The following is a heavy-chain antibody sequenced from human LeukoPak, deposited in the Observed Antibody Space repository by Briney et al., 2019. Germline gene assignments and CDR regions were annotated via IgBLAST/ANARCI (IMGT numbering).Heavy chain of an antibody. CDR1: GFTFSSYS. V-gene: IGHV3-48*01. J-gene: IGHJ6*02. CDR2: ISSSSSTI. CDR3: ARVHSYYYGMDV. Sequence: GGSLRLSCAASGFTFSSYSMNWVRQAPGKGLEWVSYISSSSSTIYHADSVKGRFTSSRDNAKNSLYLQMNSLRAEDTAVYYCARVHSYYYGMDVWGQGTTVTVSS.